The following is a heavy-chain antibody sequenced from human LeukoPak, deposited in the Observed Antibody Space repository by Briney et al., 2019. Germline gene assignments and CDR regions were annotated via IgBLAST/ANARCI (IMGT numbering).Heavy chain of an antibody. Sequence: GGSLRLSCAASGFTFSRYWMHWVRQAPGKGLVWVSCIKSDGSSTSIADSAKGRFTISKDNAKNTVYLQMNSLRAEDTAVYYCVRNNRSYNFDYWGQGTLVTVSS. D-gene: IGHD1-26*01. V-gene: IGHV3-74*01. CDR3: VRNNRSYNFDY. CDR2: IKSDGSST. CDR1: GFTFSRYW. J-gene: IGHJ4*02.